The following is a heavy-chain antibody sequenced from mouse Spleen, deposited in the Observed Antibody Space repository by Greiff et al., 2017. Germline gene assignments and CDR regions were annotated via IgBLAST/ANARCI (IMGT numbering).Heavy chain of an antibody. J-gene: IGHJ2*01. CDR1: GYTFTDYY. Sequence: QVQLKQSGAELVRPGASVKLSCKASGYTFTDYYINWVKQRPGQGLEWIARIYPGSGNTYYNEKFKGKATLTAEKSSSTAYMQLSSLTSEDSAVYFCARSRLGRYYFDYWGQGTTLTVSS. CDR2: IYPGSGNT. V-gene: IGHV1-76*01. D-gene: IGHD4-1*01. CDR3: ARSRLGRYYFDY.